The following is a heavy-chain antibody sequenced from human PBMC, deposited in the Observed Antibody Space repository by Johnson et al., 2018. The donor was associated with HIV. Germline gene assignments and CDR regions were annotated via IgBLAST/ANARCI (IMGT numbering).Heavy chain of an antibody. D-gene: IGHD6-19*01. CDR2: ISYDGSNK. CDR1: GFIFSSYA. CDR3: ARTRAGAFDI. V-gene: IGHV3-30*14. Sequence: QVQLVESGGGLVQPGRSLRLSCAASGFIFSSYAMHWVRQAPGKGLEWVAVISYDGSNKYYADSVKGRFTISRDNSKNTLYLQMNSLRAEDTAVYYCARTRAGAFDIWGQGTMVTVSS. J-gene: IGHJ3*02.